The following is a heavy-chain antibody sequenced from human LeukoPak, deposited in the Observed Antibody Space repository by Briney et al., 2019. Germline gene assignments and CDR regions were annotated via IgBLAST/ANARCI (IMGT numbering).Heavy chain of an antibody. Sequence: PSETLSLTCTVSGGSISSYYWSWIRQPPGKGLEWIGYIYYSGSTNYNLSLKSRVTISLDTSKNQFSLKLSSVTAADTAVYYCARSGSYAAAGDYWGQGTLVTVSS. V-gene: IGHV4-59*08. CDR2: IYYSGST. CDR3: ARSGSYAAAGDY. J-gene: IGHJ4*02. CDR1: GGSISSYY. D-gene: IGHD2-15*01.